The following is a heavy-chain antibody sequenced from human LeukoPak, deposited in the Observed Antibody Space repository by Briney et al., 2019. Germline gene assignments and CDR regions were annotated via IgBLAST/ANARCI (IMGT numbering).Heavy chain of an antibody. D-gene: IGHD1-14*01. V-gene: IGHV4-39*01. Sequence: SETLSLTCTVSGGSTSSNDYYWDWIRQPPGKGLEWIGSVHYSGKTYYNPSLKSRVTISVDTSRNQFSLRLSSVTAADTAVYYCARHQGRNNWFDPWGQGILVTFSS. CDR3: ARHQGRNNWFDP. CDR1: GGSTSSNDYY. J-gene: IGHJ5*02. CDR2: VHYSGKT.